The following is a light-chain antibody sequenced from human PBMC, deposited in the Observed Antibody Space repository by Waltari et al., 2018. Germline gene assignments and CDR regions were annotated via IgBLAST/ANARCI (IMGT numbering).Light chain of an antibody. CDR1: QRISAS. V-gene: IGKV3-20*01. J-gene: IGKJ5*01. CDR2: DTS. CDR3: QQYADSPIT. Sequence: EIVLTQSPGTLSLSPGERATLSCRASQRISASLSWYQQKLGQPPRLLIYDTSNRAIGIPGRFSGSGSETDFTLTINRLEPEDFAVYFCQQYADSPITFGLGTRLDIK.